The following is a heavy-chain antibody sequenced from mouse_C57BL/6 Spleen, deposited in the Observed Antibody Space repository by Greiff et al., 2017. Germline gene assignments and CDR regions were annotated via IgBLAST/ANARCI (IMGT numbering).Heavy chain of an antibody. D-gene: IGHD3-2*02. J-gene: IGHJ4*01. V-gene: IGHV1-55*01. CDR3: ARGKTAQATFHYYYAMDY. CDR1: GYTFTSYW. CDR2: LYPGSGST. Sequence: QVQLQQSGAELVKPGASVKMSCKASGYTFTSYWITWVKQRPGQGLEWIGDLYPGSGSTNYNEKFKSKATLTVDTSSSTAYMQLSSLTSEDSAVYYCARGKTAQATFHYYYAMDYWGQGTSVTVSS.